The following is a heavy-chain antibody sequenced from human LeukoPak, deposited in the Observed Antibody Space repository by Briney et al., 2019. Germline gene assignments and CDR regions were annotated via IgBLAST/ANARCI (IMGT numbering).Heavy chain of an antibody. V-gene: IGHV4-59*08. J-gene: IGHJ4*02. Sequence: PSETLSPTCTVSGGSISSYYWSWIRQPPGKGLEWIGYIYYSGSTNYNPSLKSRVTISVDTSKNQFSLKLSSVTAADTAVYYCATGRDGSIDYWGQGTLVTVSS. CDR2: IYYSGST. CDR1: GGSISSYY. CDR3: ATGRDGSIDY. D-gene: IGHD5-24*01.